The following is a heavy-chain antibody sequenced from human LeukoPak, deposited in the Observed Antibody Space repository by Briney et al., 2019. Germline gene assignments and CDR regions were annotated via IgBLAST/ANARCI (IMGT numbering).Heavy chain of an antibody. CDR1: GFTFSSYG. D-gene: IGHD2-21*02. V-gene: IGHV3-30*02. CDR2: IRYDGSNK. CDR3: AKDLGIVVVTAIPGDDAFDI. J-gene: IGHJ3*02. Sequence: GGSLRLSCAASGFTFSSYGMHWVRQAPGKGLEWVAFIRYDGSNKYYADSVKGRFTISRDNSKNTLYLQMNSLRAEDTAVYYCAKDLGIVVVTAIPGDDAFDIWGQGTMVTVSS.